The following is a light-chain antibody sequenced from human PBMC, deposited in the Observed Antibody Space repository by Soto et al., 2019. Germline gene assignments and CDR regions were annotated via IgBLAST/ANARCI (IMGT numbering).Light chain of an antibody. J-gene: IGKJ1*01. Sequence: EIVLTQSPGTLSLSPGTRATLSCRASQTVGSKYFAWYHQKPGQAPRLLIYAASTRAPGIPERFSGSGSGTDFTLSISRLEPEDSAVYYCQEYGTSPSTFGQGTKVE. CDR3: QEYGTSPST. CDR2: AAS. CDR1: QTVGSKY. V-gene: IGKV3-20*01.